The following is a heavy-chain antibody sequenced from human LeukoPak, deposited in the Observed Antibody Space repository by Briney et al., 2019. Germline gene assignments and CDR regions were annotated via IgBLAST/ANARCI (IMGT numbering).Heavy chain of an antibody. V-gene: IGHV3-21*01. Sequence: GGSLRLSCAASGFTFSSYSMNWVRQAPGKGLEWVSFISSSRSYIYYADSVKGRFAISRDNAKNSLYLQMNSLRAEDTAVYYCARFIAAPYYFDYWGRGTLVTVSS. D-gene: IGHD6-13*01. CDR1: GFTFSSYS. CDR3: ARFIAAPYYFDY. CDR2: ISSSRSYI. J-gene: IGHJ4*02.